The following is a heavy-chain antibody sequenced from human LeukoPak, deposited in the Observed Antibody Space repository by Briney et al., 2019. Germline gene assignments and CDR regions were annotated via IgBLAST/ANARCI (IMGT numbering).Heavy chain of an antibody. Sequence: HPGGSLRLSCAASGFTFSSYAMSWVRQAPGKGLEWVSAISGSGGSTYYADSVKGRFTISRDNSKNTLYLQMNSLRAEDTAVYYCAKDRGSYSGVHDYWGQGTLVTVSS. J-gene: IGHJ4*02. CDR2: ISGSGGST. CDR1: GFTFSSYA. D-gene: IGHD1-26*01. CDR3: AKDRGSYSGVHDY. V-gene: IGHV3-23*01.